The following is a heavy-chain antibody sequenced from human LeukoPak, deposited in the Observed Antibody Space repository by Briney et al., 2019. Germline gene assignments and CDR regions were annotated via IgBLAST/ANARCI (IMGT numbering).Heavy chain of an antibody. CDR1: GFTFSSYE. D-gene: IGHD6-19*01. CDR3: AKCSGWFVRGKDYYYYYMDV. CDR2: ISSSCSTI. Sequence: PGGSLRLSCAASGFTFSSYEMNWVRQAPGKGLEWGSYISSSCSTIYYADSGKCRFTISRDNAKNSLYLQMNSLRAEDTAVYYCAKCSGWFVRGKDYYYYYMDVWGKGTTVTVSS. J-gene: IGHJ6*03. V-gene: IGHV3-48*03.